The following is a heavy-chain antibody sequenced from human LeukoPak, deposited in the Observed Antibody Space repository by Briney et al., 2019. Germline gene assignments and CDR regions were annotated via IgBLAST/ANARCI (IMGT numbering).Heavy chain of an antibody. J-gene: IGHJ3*02. CDR2: INPSGGST. V-gene: IGHV1-46*01. D-gene: IGHD2-21*02. CDR1: GYTYTRYS. CDR3: ARVLISGDWTWDI. Sequence: ASVKVSCKASGYTYTRYSINWVRQAPGQGLEWMGIINPSGGSTTYAQKFQGRVTMTRDTSTSTVYMELSSLRSEDTAVYYCARVLISGDWTWDIWGQGTMVTVSS.